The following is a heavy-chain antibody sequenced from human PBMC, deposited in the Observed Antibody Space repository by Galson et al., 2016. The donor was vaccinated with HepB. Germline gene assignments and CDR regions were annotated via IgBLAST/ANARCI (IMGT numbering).Heavy chain of an antibody. CDR2: IDLGNGRT. CDR3: ARVTGWELYFDY. J-gene: IGHJ4*02. Sequence: SVKVSCKASGYNFASYGIHWMRQAPGQRFEWIGWIDLGNGRTKYSQKFQGRVTVTTDTSANTVYMGLNSLISEDTAVYFCARVTGWELYFDYWGQGTLVTVSS. V-gene: IGHV1-3*01. CDR1: GYNFASYG. D-gene: IGHD1-26*01.